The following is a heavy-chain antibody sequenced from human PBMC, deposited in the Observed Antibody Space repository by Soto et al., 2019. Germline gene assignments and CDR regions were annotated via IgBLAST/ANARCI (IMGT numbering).Heavy chain of an antibody. J-gene: IGHJ4*02. CDR2: MPSSGNT. D-gene: IGHD6-19*01. CDR3: ARVEGYGWFNY. V-gene: IGHV4-59*01. CDR1: GGSITSYT. Sequence: SEPLSLTCTVSGGSITSYTCSWPQHPPGKGLEPLPYMPSSGNTNYNPSLHRRTTTPPHTSTNQFSLRLSSVNAADTAMYYCARVEGYGWFNYWGQGTLVTVS.